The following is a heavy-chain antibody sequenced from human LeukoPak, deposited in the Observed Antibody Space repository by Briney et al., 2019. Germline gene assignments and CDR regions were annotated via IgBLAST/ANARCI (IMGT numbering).Heavy chain of an antibody. CDR2: ISSSSSYI. Sequence: KTGGSLRLSCAASGFTFSSYSMNWVRQAPGKGLEWVSSISSSSSYIYYADSVKGRFTISRDNAKNSLYLQMNSLRAEDTAVYYCAREGRLVYGMDVWGQGTTVTVSS. D-gene: IGHD2-15*01. J-gene: IGHJ6*02. V-gene: IGHV3-21*01. CDR3: AREGRLVYGMDV. CDR1: GFTFSSYS.